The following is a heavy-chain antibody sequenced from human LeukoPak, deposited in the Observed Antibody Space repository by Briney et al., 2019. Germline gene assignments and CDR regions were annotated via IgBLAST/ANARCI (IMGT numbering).Heavy chain of an antibody. D-gene: IGHD6-19*01. V-gene: IGHV4-59*01. CDR3: ARSIAVAGPHSYFQH. CDR2: IYYSGST. J-gene: IGHJ1*01. Sequence: SETLSLTCTVSGGSISSYYWSWIRQPPGKGLEWVGYIYYSGSTNYNPSLKSRVTISVDTSKNQFSLKLSSVTAADTAVYYCARSIAVAGPHSYFQHWGQGTLVTVSS. CDR1: GGSISSYY.